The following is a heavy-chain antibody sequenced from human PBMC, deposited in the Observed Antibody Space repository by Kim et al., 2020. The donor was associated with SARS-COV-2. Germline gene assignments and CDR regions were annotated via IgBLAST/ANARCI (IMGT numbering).Heavy chain of an antibody. J-gene: IGHJ4*02. CDR2: IDPSDSYT. V-gene: IGHV5-10-1*01. CDR1: GYSFTSYW. D-gene: IGHD2-2*01. Sequence: GESQKISCKGSGYSFTSYWISWVRQMPGKGLEWMGRIDPSDSYTNYSPSFQGHVTISADKSISTAYLQWSSLKASDTAMYYCARHGCSSTSCYSLFDYWGQGTLVTVSS. CDR3: ARHGCSSTSCYSLFDY.